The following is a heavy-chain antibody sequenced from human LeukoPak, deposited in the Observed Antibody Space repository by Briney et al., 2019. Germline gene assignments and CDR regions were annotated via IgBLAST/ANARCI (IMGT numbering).Heavy chain of an antibody. Sequence: GSLRLSCAASGFTFSSYAMHLVRQAPGKGLEWMTFISYDGRNKYHADSVKGRFTVSRDNSKNTLYLQMSSLSAEDTAVYYCARAPGYSNYLDFWGQGTLVTVSS. J-gene: IGHJ4*02. D-gene: IGHD4-4*01. CDR1: GFTFSSYA. CDR3: ARAPGYSNYLDF. V-gene: IGHV3-30-3*01. CDR2: ISYDGRNK.